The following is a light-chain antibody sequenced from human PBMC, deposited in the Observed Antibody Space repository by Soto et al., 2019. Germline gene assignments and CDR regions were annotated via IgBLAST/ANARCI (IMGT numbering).Light chain of an antibody. CDR1: QSVSSGY. Sequence: EIVLTQSPGTLSLSPGERATLSCRASQSVSSGYLAWYQQKPGQSPRLLIYGASTSATGIPDRFSGSGSGTDCILTITSLEPEDSAVYFCHQVSTFGPGTKVEIK. V-gene: IGKV3-20*01. CDR3: HQVST. CDR2: GAS. J-gene: IGKJ3*01.